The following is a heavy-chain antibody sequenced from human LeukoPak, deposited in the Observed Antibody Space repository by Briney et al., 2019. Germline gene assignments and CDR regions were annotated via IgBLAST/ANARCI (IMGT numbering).Heavy chain of an antibody. CDR3: AVSGSYLGSHYYYMDV. CDR2: INTNTGNP. Sequence: ASVKVSCKASGYTFTSYAMNWVRQAPGQGLEWMGWINTNTGNPTYAQGFTGRFVFSLDTSVSTAYLQISSLKAEDTAVYYCAVSGSYLGSHYYYMDVWDKGTTVTVSS. CDR1: GYTFTSYA. J-gene: IGHJ6*03. V-gene: IGHV7-4-1*02. D-gene: IGHD3-10*01.